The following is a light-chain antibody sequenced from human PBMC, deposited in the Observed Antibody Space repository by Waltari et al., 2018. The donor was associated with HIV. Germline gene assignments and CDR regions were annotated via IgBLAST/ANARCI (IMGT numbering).Light chain of an antibody. CDR2: EFS. CDR3: CSYAGTYTYV. CDR1: SSDIGYFDY. J-gene: IGLJ1*01. Sequence: QSALTQPRSVSGSPGQSVTISCTGTSSDIGYFDYVSWYQQYPGKAPQVIIYEFSQRPSGVPDRFTASKSGITASLTISGLQDEDEADYYCCSYAGTYTYVFGTGTTVTVL. V-gene: IGLV2-11*01.